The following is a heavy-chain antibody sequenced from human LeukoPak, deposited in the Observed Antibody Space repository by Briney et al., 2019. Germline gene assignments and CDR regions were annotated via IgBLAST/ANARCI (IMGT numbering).Heavy chain of an antibody. CDR2: INSDGSST. CDR3: AMLLAAAGKPMWFDP. V-gene: IGHV3-74*01. Sequence: PGGSLRLSCAASGFTFSSYWMHWVRQAPGKGLVWVSRINSDGSSTSYADSVKGRFTISRDSAKNTLYLQMNSLRAEDTAVYYCAMLLAAAGKPMWFDPWGQGILVTVSS. J-gene: IGHJ5*02. CDR1: GFTFSSYW. D-gene: IGHD6-13*01.